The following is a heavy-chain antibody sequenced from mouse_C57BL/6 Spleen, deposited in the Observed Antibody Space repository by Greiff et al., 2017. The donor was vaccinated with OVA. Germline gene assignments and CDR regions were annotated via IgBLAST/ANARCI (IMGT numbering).Heavy chain of an antibody. J-gene: IGHJ3*01. CDR2: IDPSDSYT. V-gene: IGHV1-69*01. Sequence: QVQLQQPGAELVMPGASVKLSCKASGYTFTSYWMHWVKQRPGQGLEWIGEIDPSDSYTNYNQKFKGKSTMTVDKSSSTAYMQLSSLTSEDSAVYACEGRYGYYEAWFAYWGQGALVAVSA. CDR3: EGRYGYYEAWFAY. D-gene: IGHD2-3*01. CDR1: GYTFTSYW.